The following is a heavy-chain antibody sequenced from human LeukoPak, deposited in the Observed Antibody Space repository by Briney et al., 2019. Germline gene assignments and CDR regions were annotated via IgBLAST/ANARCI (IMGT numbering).Heavy chain of an antibody. CDR1: GFTFRSYE. J-gene: IGHJ3*02. D-gene: IGHD1-26*01. CDR3: ARDGLSGDQAFDAFDI. CDR2: IRSSGSNM. V-gene: IGHV3-48*03. Sequence: GGSLRLSCAASGFTFRSYEMSWVRQAPGKGLEWIAYIRSSGSNMYYADSVRGRFSISRDNAKDSLYLQMNSLRAEDTAIYYCARDGLSGDQAFDAFDIWGQGTMVTDSS.